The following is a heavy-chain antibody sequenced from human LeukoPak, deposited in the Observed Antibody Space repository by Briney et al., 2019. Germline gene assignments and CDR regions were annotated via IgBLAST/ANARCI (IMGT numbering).Heavy chain of an antibody. Sequence: SETLSLTCTVSGGSISSSSYYWGWIRQPPGKGLEWIGSIYYSGSTYYNPSLKSRVTISVDTSKNQFSLKLSSVTAADTAVYYCAREGSSSWYYLGDANDAFDIWGQGTMVTVSS. V-gene: IGHV4-39*07. CDR3: AREGSSSWYYLGDANDAFDI. CDR1: GGSISSSSYY. CDR2: IYYSGST. D-gene: IGHD6-13*01. J-gene: IGHJ3*02.